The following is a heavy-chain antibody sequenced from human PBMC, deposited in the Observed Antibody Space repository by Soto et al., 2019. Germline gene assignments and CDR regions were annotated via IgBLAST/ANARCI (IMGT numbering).Heavy chain of an antibody. D-gene: IGHD5-18*01. J-gene: IGHJ4*02. CDR3: ARHSVQLWIDY. Sequence: GESLNISCKGSGYSFAGYWITWVRQKPGKGLEWMGRIDPSDSQTYYSPSFRGHVTISATKSITTVFLQWSSLRASETAMYYCARHSVQLWIDYWGQGTLVTVSS. V-gene: IGHV5-10-1*01. CDR1: GYSFAGYW. CDR2: IDPSDSQT.